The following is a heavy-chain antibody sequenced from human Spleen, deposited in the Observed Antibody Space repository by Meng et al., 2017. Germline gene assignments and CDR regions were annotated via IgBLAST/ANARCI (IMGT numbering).Heavy chain of an antibody. CDR3: ARGDYSGGWYGIDY. CDR2: IYHSGST. Sequence: QLQLQESGSGLVKPSQTLSVTCAVSGGSISSGGYSWSWIRQPPGKGLEWIGYIYHSGSTAYNPSLMSRVAISVDKSKNQFSLNLSSVTAADTAVYYCARGDYSGGWYGIDYWGQGTLVTVSS. V-gene: IGHV4-30-2*01. J-gene: IGHJ4*02. D-gene: IGHD6-19*01. CDR1: GGSISSGGYS.